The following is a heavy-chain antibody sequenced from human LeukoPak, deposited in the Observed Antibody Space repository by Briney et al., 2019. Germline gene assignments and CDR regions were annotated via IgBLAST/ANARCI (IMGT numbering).Heavy chain of an antibody. CDR1: GFTFSSYG. CDR2: IWFDGSNK. CDR3: AILTLTGYPY. D-gene: IGHD3-9*01. V-gene: IGHV3-33*01. Sequence: GGSLRLSCAASGFTFSSYGMHWVRQAPGKGLEWVAGIWFDGSNKYYADSVKGRFTISRDNSKNTLYLQMNSLRAEDTAVYYCAILTLTGYPYWGQGTLVTVSS. J-gene: IGHJ4*02.